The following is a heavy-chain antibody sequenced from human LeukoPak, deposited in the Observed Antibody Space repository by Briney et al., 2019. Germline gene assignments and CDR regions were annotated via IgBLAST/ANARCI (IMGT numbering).Heavy chain of an antibody. CDR3: ARIDYYDSSDNWFDP. Sequence: GASVKVPCKASGGTFSSYAISWVRQAPGQGLEWMGRIIPILGIANYAQKFQGRVTITADKSTSTAYMELSSLRSEDTAVYYCARIDYYDSSDNWFDPWGQGTLVTVSS. CDR2: IIPILGIA. D-gene: IGHD3-22*01. V-gene: IGHV1-69*04. J-gene: IGHJ5*02. CDR1: GGTFSSYA.